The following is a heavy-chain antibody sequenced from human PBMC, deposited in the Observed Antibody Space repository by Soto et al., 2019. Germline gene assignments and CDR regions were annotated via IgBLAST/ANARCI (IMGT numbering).Heavy chain of an antibody. CDR3: AKGGLLTGVAYFDY. CDR2: VSGGGDST. V-gene: IGHV3-23*01. CDR1: GFTSSNYA. D-gene: IGHD7-27*01. Sequence: GGSLRLSSVASGFTSSNYAMSWVRQAPGEGLQWVSTVSGGGDSTYYADSLKGQFTTSRDNSNNTLYLQINSLRAEDTAVYYCAKGGLLTGVAYFDYWGLGPLVTVSS. J-gene: IGHJ4*02.